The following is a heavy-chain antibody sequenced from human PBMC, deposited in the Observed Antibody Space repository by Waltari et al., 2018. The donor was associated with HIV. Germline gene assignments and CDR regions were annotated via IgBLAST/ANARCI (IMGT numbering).Heavy chain of an antibody. J-gene: IGHJ5*02. D-gene: IGHD2-2*01. CDR2: ISYSGRT. V-gene: IGHV4-59*01. Sequence: QVQLQESGPRLVQPSETLSLPCTVSGASISSYYWRRIRPPPGKGLEWIGYISYSGRTNYNPSLKSRLTISLDTSKNQFSLKLSSVTAADTAVYYCARFPGVPAANINWLDPWGQGTLVTVSS. CDR1: GASISSYY. CDR3: ARFPGVPAANINWLDP.